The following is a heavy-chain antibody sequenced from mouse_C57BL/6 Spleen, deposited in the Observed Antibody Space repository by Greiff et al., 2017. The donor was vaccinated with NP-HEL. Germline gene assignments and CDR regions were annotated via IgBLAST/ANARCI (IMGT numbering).Heavy chain of an antibody. CDR1: GFTFSSYA. Sequence: EVKLQESGGGLVKPGGSLKLSCAASGFTFSSYAMSWVRQTPEKRLEWVATISDGGSYTYYPENVKGRFTISRDNAKNNLYLQKSHLKSEDTAMYYCARGGLLWLRRDAMDYWGQGTSVTVSS. J-gene: IGHJ4*01. D-gene: IGHD2-2*01. CDR3: ARGGLLWLRRDAMDY. V-gene: IGHV5-4*03. CDR2: ISDGGSYT.